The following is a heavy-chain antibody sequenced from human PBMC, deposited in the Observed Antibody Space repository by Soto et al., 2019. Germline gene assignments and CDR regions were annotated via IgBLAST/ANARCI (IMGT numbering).Heavy chain of an antibody. J-gene: IGHJ4*02. Sequence: PGESLKISCKVSGYKFINYWIGWVRQVPGKGLEWMGIIYPGDFDIKYSPSFRGRVTISADKSITTAYLQWSSLEASDTAIYYCARSYGGEYYDSRSYYYAYWGQGTLVTVSS. V-gene: IGHV5-51*01. D-gene: IGHD3-22*01. CDR2: IYPGDFDI. CDR3: ARSYGGEYYDSRSYYYAY. CDR1: GYKFINYW.